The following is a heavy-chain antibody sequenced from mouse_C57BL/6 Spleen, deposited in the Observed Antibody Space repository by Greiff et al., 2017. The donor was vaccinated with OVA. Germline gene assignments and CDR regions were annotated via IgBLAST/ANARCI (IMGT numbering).Heavy chain of an antibody. Sequence: EVQLQQSGPELVKPGASVKISCKASGYTFTDYYMNWVKQSPGKSLEWIGDINPNNGGTSYNQKFKGKATLTVDKSSSTAYMELRSLTSEDSAVYYCARPHYGSNDYWGQGTTLTVSS. D-gene: IGHD1-1*01. CDR1: GYTFTDYY. CDR3: ARPHYGSNDY. CDR2: INPNNGGT. J-gene: IGHJ2*01. V-gene: IGHV1-26*01.